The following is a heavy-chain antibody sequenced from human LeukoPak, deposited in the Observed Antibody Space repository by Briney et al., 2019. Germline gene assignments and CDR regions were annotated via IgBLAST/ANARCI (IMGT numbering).Heavy chain of an antibody. D-gene: IGHD2-21*02. Sequence: PGGSLRLSCAASEFSVGSNYMTWVRQAPGKGLERVSLIYSGGSTYYADSVKGRFTISRDNSKNTLYLQMNSLRAEDTAVYYCAKAPVGRYCGGDCYHWGQGTLVTVSS. J-gene: IGHJ5*02. CDR2: IYSGGST. V-gene: IGHV3-66*01. CDR1: EFSVGSNY. CDR3: AKAPVGRYCGGDCYH.